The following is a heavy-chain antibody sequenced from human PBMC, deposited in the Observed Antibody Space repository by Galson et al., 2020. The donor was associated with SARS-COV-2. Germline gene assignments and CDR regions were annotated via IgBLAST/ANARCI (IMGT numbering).Heavy chain of an antibody. CDR3: AKDLPADTGHGGAEQ. J-gene: IGHJ1*01. CDR1: GFTFSSYG. D-gene: IGHD2-8*02. CDR2: IWYDGSNK. V-gene: IGHV3-30*02. Sequence: GESLKISCAASGFTFSSYGMHWVRQAPGKGLEWVAVIWYDGSNKYYADSVKGRFTISRDNSKNTLYLQMNSLRLEDTAMYYCAKDLPADTGHGGAEQWGQGTLVTVSS.